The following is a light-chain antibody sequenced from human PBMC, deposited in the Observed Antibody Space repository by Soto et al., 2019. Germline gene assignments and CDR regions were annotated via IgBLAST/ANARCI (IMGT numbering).Light chain of an antibody. Sequence: EIVLTQSPPTLSLSPGERATLSCRASQSVSNYLAWYQQKPGQAPRLLLYDASNRATGIPDRFSGSGSGTDFTLTISSLEPEDFAVYYCQQYGSSPPWTFGQGTKVDIK. CDR3: QQYGSSPPWT. J-gene: IGKJ1*01. CDR1: QSVSNY. V-gene: IGKV3-11*01. CDR2: DAS.